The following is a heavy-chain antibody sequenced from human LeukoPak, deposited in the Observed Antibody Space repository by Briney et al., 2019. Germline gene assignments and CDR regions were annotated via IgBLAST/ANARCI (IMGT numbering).Heavy chain of an antibody. J-gene: IGHJ4*02. CDR2: MNPNSGNT. V-gene: IGHV1-8*01. D-gene: IGHD3-22*01. CDR1: GYTFTSYD. Sequence: APVKVSCKASGYTFTSYDINWVRQATGQGLEWMGWMNPNSGNTGYAQKFQGGVTMTRNTSISTAYMELSSLRSEDTAVYYCARGYRRSYYDSSGYYPPAATIDYWGQGTLVTVSS. CDR3: ARGYRRSYYDSSGYYPPAATIDY.